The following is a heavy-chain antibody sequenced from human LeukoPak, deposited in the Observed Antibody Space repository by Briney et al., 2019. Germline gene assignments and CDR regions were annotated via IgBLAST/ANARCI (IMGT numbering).Heavy chain of an antibody. Sequence: SETLSLTCTVSGGYIRSHSWSWIRQPPGKGLEWIGYFHYSGSTNYNPSLKSRVTMSVDTSKNQFSLKLSSVTAADTAVYYCARDSRRYNTIWSIFDYWGQGTLVTVSS. V-gene: IGHV4-59*11. CDR1: GGYIRSHS. CDR3: ARDSRRYNTIWSIFDY. CDR2: FHYSGST. J-gene: IGHJ4*02. D-gene: IGHD6-13*01.